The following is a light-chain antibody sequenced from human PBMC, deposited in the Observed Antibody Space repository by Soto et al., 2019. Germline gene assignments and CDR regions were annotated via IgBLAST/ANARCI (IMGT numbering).Light chain of an antibody. CDR3: QQYVSSPLT. CDR2: VAS. V-gene: IGKV3-20*01. J-gene: IGKJ4*01. CDR1: HSVSSSY. Sequence: IVLTQATGTLSLSPGERATVSCRTGHSVSSSYLAWYQQKPGQAPRLLIYVASSRASGIPDRFSGSGSGIDFTLTISRLEAEDFAVYYCQQYVSSPLTFGGGTKVDIK.